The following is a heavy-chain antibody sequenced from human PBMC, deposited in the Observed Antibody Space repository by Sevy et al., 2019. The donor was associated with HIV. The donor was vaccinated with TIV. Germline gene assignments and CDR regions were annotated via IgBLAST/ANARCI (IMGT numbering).Heavy chain of an antibody. Sequence: SQTLSLTCTVSGDSVSSGSYYWSWIRQPPGKGLEWIGYIYYSGSTNYNPSLKSRVTISVDTSKNQFSLKLSSVTAADTAVYYCARGGISGGSCYFDYWGQGTLVTVSS. J-gene: IGHJ4*02. V-gene: IGHV4-61*01. CDR1: GDSVSSGSYY. D-gene: IGHD2-15*01. CDR3: ARGGISGGSCYFDY. CDR2: IYYSGST.